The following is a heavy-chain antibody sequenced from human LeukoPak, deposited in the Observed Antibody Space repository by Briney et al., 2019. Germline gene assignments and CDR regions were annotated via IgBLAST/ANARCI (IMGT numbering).Heavy chain of an antibody. Sequence: SETLSLTCTVSGGSTSSGGYYWSWIRQPPGKGLEWIGYIYHSGSTYYNPSLKSRVTISVDRSKNQFSLKLSSVTAADTAVYYCARDRGRRFGVVTFGWFDPWGQGTLVTVSS. CDR1: GGSTSSGGYY. CDR2: IYHSGST. D-gene: IGHD3-3*01. V-gene: IGHV4-30-2*01. CDR3: ARDRGRRFGVVTFGWFDP. J-gene: IGHJ5*02.